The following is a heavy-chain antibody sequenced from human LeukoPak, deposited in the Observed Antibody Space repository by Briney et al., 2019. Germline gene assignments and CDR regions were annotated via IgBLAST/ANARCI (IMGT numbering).Heavy chain of an antibody. CDR3: ATDLQWLEGQ. Sequence: GGSLRLSCAASGFTFSSYSMNWVRQAPGKGLEWVSSIDFTSRYIYNADSVKGRFTISRDNAKNSLYLQMNSLRAEDTAVYYCATDLQWLEGQWGQGTLVTASS. J-gene: IGHJ4*02. V-gene: IGHV3-21*01. CDR2: IDFTSRYI. CDR1: GFTFSSYS. D-gene: IGHD6-19*01.